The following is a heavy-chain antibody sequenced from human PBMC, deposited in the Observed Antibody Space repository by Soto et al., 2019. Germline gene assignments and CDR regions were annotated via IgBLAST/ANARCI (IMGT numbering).Heavy chain of an antibody. J-gene: IGHJ4*02. CDR1: GGSISSGGYY. CDR2: IYYSGST. CDR3: ARVSTVVPYYFDY. Sequence: SETLSLTCTVSGGSISSGGYYWSWIRQHPGKGLEWIGYIYYSGSTYYNPSLKSRVTISVDTSKNQFSLKLSSVTAADTAVYYCARVSTVVPYYFDYWGQGTLVTVSS. D-gene: IGHD2-15*01. V-gene: IGHV4-31*03.